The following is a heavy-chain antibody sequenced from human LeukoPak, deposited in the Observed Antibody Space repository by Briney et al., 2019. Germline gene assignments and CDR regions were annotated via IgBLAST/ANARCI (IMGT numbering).Heavy chain of an antibody. Sequence: QPGGSLRLSCTVSGFTVSSNSMSWVRQAPGKGLEWVSFIYSDNTHYSDSVKGRFTISRDNSKNTLYLQMNSLRAEDTAVYYCARAGIVGAQGLDYWGQGTLVTVSS. CDR1: GFTVSSNS. J-gene: IGHJ4*02. D-gene: IGHD1-26*01. CDR2: IYSDNT. V-gene: IGHV3-53*01. CDR3: ARAGIVGAQGLDY.